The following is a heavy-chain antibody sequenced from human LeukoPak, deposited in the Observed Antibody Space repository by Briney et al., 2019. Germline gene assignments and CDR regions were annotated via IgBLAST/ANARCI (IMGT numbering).Heavy chain of an antibody. CDR2: ISGSGGST. J-gene: IGHJ4*02. D-gene: IGHD6-6*01. V-gene: IGHV3-23*01. CDR1: GFTLSNYA. CDR3: VKRYSISSGVY. Sequence: GGSLRLSCAASGFTLSNYAMSWVRQAPGKGLEWVSAISGSGGSTYYADSVKGRFTISRDNSKNTLFLQVSSLRAEDTAVYYCVKRYSISSGVYWGQGTLVTVSS.